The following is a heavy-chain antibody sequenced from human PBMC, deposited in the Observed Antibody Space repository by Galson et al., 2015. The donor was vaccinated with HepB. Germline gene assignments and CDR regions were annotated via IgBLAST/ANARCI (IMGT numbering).Heavy chain of an antibody. CDR3: ARDGGNYDVFAFDI. J-gene: IGHJ3*02. Sequence: SLRLSCAASGFTVSSNYMSWVRQAPGKGLEWVSVIYSGGSTYYADSVKGRFTISRDNSKNTLYLQMNSLRAEDTAVYYCARDGGNYDVFAFDIWGQGTMVTVSS. V-gene: IGHV3-66*01. CDR1: GFTVSSNY. CDR2: IYSGGST. D-gene: IGHD3-22*01.